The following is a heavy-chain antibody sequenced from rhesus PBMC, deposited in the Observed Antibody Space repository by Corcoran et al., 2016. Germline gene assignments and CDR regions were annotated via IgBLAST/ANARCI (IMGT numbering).Heavy chain of an antibody. CDR2: IYWNDDK. Sequence: QVTLKESGPALVKPTQTLTLTCTFSGFSLSTSGMGVGWIRQPSRKTLEWLAHIYWNDDKYYSTSLKSRLTISKDTSKNQVVLTMTNMDPVDTATYYCARSGYEYDYGYYGFDYWGQGVLVTVSS. J-gene: IGHJ4*01. D-gene: IGHD3-9*01. CDR3: ARSGYEYDYGYYGFDY. V-gene: IGHV2-1*01. CDR1: GFSLSTSGMG.